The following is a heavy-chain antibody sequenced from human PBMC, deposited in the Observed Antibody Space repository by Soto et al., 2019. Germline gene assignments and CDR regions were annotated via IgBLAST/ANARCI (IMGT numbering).Heavy chain of an antibody. D-gene: IGHD6-6*01. V-gene: IGHV4-59*01. CDR3: ARLEYSSSYYYYYMDV. J-gene: IGHJ6*03. CDR1: GGSISSYY. Sequence: SETLSLTCTVSGGSISSYYWSWIRQPPGKGLEWIGYIYYSGSTNYNPSLKSRVTISVDTSKNQFSLKLSSVTAADTAVYYCARLEYSSSYYYYYMDVWGKGTTVTVSS. CDR2: IYYSGST.